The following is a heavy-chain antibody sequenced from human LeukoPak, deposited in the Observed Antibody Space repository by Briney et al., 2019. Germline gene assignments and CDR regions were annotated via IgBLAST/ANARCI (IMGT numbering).Heavy chain of an antibody. CDR2: IRSTANGYAT. CDR1: GFTFSGSA. CDR3: ARANSPYMIRGVGFDY. D-gene: IGHD3-10*01. V-gene: IGHV3-73*01. Sequence: GGSLRLSCAASGFTFSGSALHWVRQASGKGLEWVGRIRSTANGYATAYAASVKGRFTISRDDSKNTAYLQMDSLKTEDTAVYYCARANSPYMIRGVGFDYWGQGTLVTVSS. J-gene: IGHJ4*02.